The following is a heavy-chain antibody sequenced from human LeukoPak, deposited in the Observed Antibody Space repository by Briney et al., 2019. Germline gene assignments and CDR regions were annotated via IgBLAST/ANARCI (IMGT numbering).Heavy chain of an antibody. CDR2: ISGSGGST. V-gene: IGHV3-23*01. D-gene: IGHD3-10*01. J-gene: IGHJ4*02. CDR1: GFTLSSYA. Sequence: GGSLRLSCAASGFTLSSYAMSWVRQAPGKGLEWVSAISGSGGSTYYADSVKGRFTISRDNSKNTLYLQMNSLRAEDTAVYYCAKAVVWFGELSPDYWGQGTLVTVSS. CDR3: AKAVVWFGELSPDY.